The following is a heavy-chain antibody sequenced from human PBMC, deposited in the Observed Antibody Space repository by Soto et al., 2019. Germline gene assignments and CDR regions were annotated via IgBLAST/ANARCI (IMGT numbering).Heavy chain of an antibody. Sequence: SVKVSCKASGGTFSSYAIRWVRQAPGQGLEWMGGITPIFGTANYAQKFQGRVTITADESTSTAYMELSSLRSEDTAVYYCARDWGMVREPGGYGMDVWGQGTTVTVSS. J-gene: IGHJ6*02. CDR2: ITPIFGTA. V-gene: IGHV1-69*13. CDR3: ARDWGMVREPGGYGMDV. CDR1: GGTFSSYA. D-gene: IGHD3-10*01.